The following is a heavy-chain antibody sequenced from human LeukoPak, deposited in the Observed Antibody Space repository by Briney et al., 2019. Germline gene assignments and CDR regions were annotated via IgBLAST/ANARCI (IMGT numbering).Heavy chain of an antibody. D-gene: IGHD6-13*01. CDR2: IYTSGST. V-gene: IGHV4-61*02. CDR1: GGSISSGSYY. CDR3: ARGTSSWYAYNWFDP. J-gene: IGHJ5*02. Sequence: PSQTLSRTCTVSGGSISSGSYYWSWIRQPAGKGLEWIGRIYTSGSTNYNPSLKSRVTISVDTSKNQFTLKLSSVTAADTAVYYCARGTSSWYAYNWFDPWGQGTLVTVSS.